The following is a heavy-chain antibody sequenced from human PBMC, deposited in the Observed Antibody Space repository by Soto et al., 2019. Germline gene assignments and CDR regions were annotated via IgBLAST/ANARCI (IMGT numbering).Heavy chain of an antibody. CDR3: ARDLWGYCGTDCYPRDG. CDR1: GGSISSCGDY. J-gene: IGHJ6*02. CDR2: MYNTGST. D-gene: IGHD2-21*02. Sequence: PSETLCLTCTVSGGSISSCGDYWSWIRQHPGKGLEWIGYMYNTGSTVYNPSFKRRVTLSVDTSKNQFSLKLNSVTAADTAVYYCARDLWGYCGTDCYPRDGWGQGTTVTVAS. V-gene: IGHV4-61*08.